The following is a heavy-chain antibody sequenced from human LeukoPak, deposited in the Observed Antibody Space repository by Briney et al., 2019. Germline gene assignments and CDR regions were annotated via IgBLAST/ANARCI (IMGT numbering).Heavy chain of an antibody. V-gene: IGHV3-21*04. D-gene: IGHD1-26*01. CDR1: GFTFSSYS. CDR3: AKDQPPDGIVGATPLDY. Sequence: PGGSLRLSCAASGFTFSSYSMNWVRQAPGKGLEWVSSISSSSSYIYYADSVKGRFTISRDNAKNTLYLQMNSLRAEDTAVYYCAKDQPPDGIVGATPLDYWGQGTLVTVSS. J-gene: IGHJ4*02. CDR2: ISSSSSYI.